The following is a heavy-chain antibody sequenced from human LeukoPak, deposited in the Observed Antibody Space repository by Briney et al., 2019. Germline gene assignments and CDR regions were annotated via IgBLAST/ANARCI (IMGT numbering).Heavy chain of an antibody. J-gene: IGHJ4*02. CDR1: GFTVSSNY. D-gene: IGHD5-18*01. CDR3: ARDESDGYGYRPLDY. CDR2: IYSGGST. V-gene: IGHV3-53*04. Sequence: GGSLRLSCAASGFTVSSNYMSWVRQAPGKGLEWVSVIYSGGSTYYADSVKGRFTISRHNSKNTLYLQMNSLRAEDTAVYYCARDESDGYGYRPLDYWGQGTLVTVSS.